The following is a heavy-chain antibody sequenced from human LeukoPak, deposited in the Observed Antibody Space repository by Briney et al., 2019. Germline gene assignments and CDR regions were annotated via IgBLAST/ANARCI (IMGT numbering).Heavy chain of an antibody. CDR1: GFTSSSYW. Sequence: PGGSLRLSCAASGFTSSSYWMSWVRQAPGKGLEWVANIKQDGSEKYYVDSVKGRFTISRDNAKNSLYLQMNSLRAEDTAVYYCARLGAYDSSGYYYVDYFDYWGQGTLVTVSS. CDR2: IKQDGSEK. CDR3: ARLGAYDSSGYYYVDYFDY. V-gene: IGHV3-7*03. J-gene: IGHJ4*02. D-gene: IGHD3-22*01.